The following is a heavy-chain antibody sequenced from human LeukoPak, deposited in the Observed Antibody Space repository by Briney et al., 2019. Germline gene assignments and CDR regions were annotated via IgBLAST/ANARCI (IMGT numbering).Heavy chain of an antibody. CDR2: IGGEKSGSWT. CDR3: ARAGVISGWDY. CDR1: GFTFNNYP. Sequence: GGSLRLSCAAPGFTFNNYPMGWVRQAPGEGLEWLSAIGGEKSGSWTKSADSVKGRFTISRDNSENTLYLQMDSLTVEDTAVYYCARAGVISGWDYWGQGVLVTVSS. D-gene: IGHD3-3*02. V-gene: IGHV3-23*01. J-gene: IGHJ4*02.